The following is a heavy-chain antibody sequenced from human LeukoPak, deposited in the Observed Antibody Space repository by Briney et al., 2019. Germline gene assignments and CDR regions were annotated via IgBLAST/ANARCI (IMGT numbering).Heavy chain of an antibody. J-gene: IGHJ6*02. CDR1: GYTFTSYG. CDR3: ATLEGPAAMSGYYYYGMDV. CDR2: FDPEDGET. D-gene: IGHD2-2*01. V-gene: IGHV1-24*01. Sequence: ASVKVSCKASGYTFTSYGISWVRQAPGKGLEWMGGFDPEDGETIYAQKFQGRVTMTEDTSTDTAYMELSSLRSEDTAVYYCATLEGPAAMSGYYYYGMDVWGQGTTVTVSS.